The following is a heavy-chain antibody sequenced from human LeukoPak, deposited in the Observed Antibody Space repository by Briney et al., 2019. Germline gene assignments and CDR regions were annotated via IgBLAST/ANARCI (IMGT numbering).Heavy chain of an antibody. V-gene: IGHV4-38-2*02. J-gene: IGHJ4*02. CDR1: GYSISSGHY. CDR2: IFHSGST. D-gene: IGHD3-10*01. CDR3: ARAIWLGEGHDY. Sequence: SSETLSLTCTVSGYSISSGHYWDWIRQPPGKGLEWIGSIFHSGSTYYNPSLKSRVTILVDTSNNQFSLRLSSLTAADTAVYYCARAIWLGEGHDYWGRETLVTVSS.